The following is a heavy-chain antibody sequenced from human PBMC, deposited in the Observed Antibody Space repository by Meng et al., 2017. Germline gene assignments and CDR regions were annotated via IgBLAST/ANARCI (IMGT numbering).Heavy chain of an antibody. Sequence: QFQVVRTWAEVKKPWASVKVSCKASGYTFTSYAMHWVRQAPGQRLEWMGWINAGNGNTKYSQKFQGRVTITRDTSASTAYMELSSLRSEDTAVYYCARDRSRLSTVTLLFDPWGQGTLVTVSS. CDR2: INAGNGNT. J-gene: IGHJ5*02. D-gene: IGHD4-17*01. V-gene: IGHV1-3*01. CDR3: ARDRSRLSTVTLLFDP. CDR1: GYTFTSYA.